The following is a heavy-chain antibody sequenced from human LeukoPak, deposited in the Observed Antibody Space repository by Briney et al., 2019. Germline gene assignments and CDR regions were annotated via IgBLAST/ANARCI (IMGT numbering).Heavy chain of an antibody. J-gene: IGHJ3*02. D-gene: IGHD5-18*01. V-gene: IGHV1-3*01. CDR3: ARNMGYSYGPPDAFDI. Sequence: ASVKVSCKASGYTFTSYAMHWVRQAPGQRLEWMGWNNAGNGNTKYSQKLQGRVTITRDTSASTAYMELSSLRSEDTAVYYCARNMGYSYGPPDAFDIWGQGTMVTVSS. CDR1: GYTFTSYA. CDR2: NNAGNGNT.